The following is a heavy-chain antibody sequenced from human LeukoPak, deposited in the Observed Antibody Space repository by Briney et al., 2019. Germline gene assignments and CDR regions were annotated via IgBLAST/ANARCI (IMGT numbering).Heavy chain of an antibody. J-gene: IGHJ4*02. CDR2: IYYNGST. D-gene: IGHD3-9*01. CDR1: GGSVSSGSYY. Sequence: PSETLSLTCTVSGGSVSSGSYYWSWIRQPPGKGLEWIGYIYYNGSTNYNPSLKSRVTISVDTSKNQFSLKLSSVTAADTAVYYCARDSLTGYYALDYWGQGTLVTVSS. CDR3: ARDSLTGYYALDY. V-gene: IGHV4-61*01.